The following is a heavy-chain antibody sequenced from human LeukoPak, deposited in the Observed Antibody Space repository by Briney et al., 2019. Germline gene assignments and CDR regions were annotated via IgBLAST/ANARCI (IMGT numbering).Heavy chain of an antibody. V-gene: IGHV3-23*01. CDR2: ISSTGGTT. J-gene: IGHJ6*03. Sequence: GGSLRLSCAASGITFSSYGMSWVRQAPGKGLEWVSSISSTGGTTYYADSVKGRFTISRDNSKNTLYLQMNSLRAEDTAIYYCAKNGDRGAYCAGGTCYPYFYYYMDVWGKGTTVTI. CDR1: GITFSSYG. CDR3: AKNGDRGAYCAGGTCYPYFYYYMDV. D-gene: IGHD2-15*01.